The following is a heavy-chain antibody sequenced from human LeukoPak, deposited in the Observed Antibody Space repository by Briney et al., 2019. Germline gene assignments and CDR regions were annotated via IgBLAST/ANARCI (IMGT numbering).Heavy chain of an antibody. D-gene: IGHD6-13*01. CDR3: ATSNLYSTSGIDY. J-gene: IGHJ4*02. Sequence: PSETLSLTCTVSGGSISNYYSSWIRQSAGKGLEWIGRIYTSGSTNYNPSLTSRVTMSVDTSKNQFSLKLSSVTAADTAVYYCATSNLYSTSGIDYWGQGTLVTVSS. CDR2: IYTSGST. V-gene: IGHV4-4*07. CDR1: GGSISNYY.